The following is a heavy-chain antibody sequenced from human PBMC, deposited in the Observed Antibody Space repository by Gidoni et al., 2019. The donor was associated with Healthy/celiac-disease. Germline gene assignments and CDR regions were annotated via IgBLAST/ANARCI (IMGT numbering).Heavy chain of an antibody. Sequence: EVQLVASGGGLVQLGGSLRLSCAASGFPVSSNYMSWVRQAPGKGLEWVSVIYSGGSTYYADSVKGRFTISRDNSKNTLYLQMNSLRAEDTAVYYCASPSSSSWYHDAFDIWGQGTMVTVSS. CDR1: GFPVSSNY. CDR3: ASPSSSSWYHDAFDI. J-gene: IGHJ3*02. CDR2: IYSGGST. D-gene: IGHD6-13*01. V-gene: IGHV3-66*01.